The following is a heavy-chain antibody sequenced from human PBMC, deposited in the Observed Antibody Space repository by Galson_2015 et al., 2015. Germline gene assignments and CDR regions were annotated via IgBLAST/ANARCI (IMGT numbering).Heavy chain of an antibody. CDR2: IGVGGYST. J-gene: IGHJ4*02. CDR3: AKYANILTGYYNPLDY. D-gene: IGHD3-9*01. V-gene: IGHV3-23*01. CDR1: GFTFSSYA. Sequence: LRLSCAASGFTFSSYAMSWVRQAPAKGLEWVSTIGVGGYSTYYADSVKGRFTISRDNSKNTLYMQMNSLRGEDTAVYYCAKYANILTGYYNPLDYWGQGTLVTVSS.